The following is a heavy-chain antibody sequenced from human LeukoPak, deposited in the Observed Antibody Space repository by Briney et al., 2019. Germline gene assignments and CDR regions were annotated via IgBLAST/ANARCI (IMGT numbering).Heavy chain of an antibody. Sequence: SETLSLTCTGCGGSISNYYWSWIQQPPGKELDWIGYTYSRGDTNYNPSLKSRVTISVDTSKNQFSLKLSSVTAADTAVFYCARQAYDTGYDAFDIWGQGTMVTVSS. CDR2: TYSRGDT. CDR1: GGSISNYY. CDR3: ARQAYDTGYDAFDI. J-gene: IGHJ3*02. D-gene: IGHD3-16*01. V-gene: IGHV4-4*09.